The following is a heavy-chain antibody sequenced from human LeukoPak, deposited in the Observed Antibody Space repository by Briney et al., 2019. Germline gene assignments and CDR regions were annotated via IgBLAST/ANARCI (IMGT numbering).Heavy chain of an antibody. CDR3: ARAGSAIPPRFFYSMDV. CDR2: IYYSGST. Sequence: ASETLSLTCTVSGGSIGSYYWNWIRQPPGKGLEWIGYIYYSGSTNYNPSLKSRVTISVDTSKNQFSLKLSSVTAEDTAMYYCARAGSAIPPRFFYSMDVWGKGTTVTISS. CDR1: GGSIGSYY. D-gene: IGHD2-21*02. J-gene: IGHJ6*03. V-gene: IGHV4-59*01.